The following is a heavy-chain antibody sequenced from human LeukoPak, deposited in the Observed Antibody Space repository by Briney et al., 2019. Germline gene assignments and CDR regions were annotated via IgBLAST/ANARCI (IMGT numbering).Heavy chain of an antibody. CDR2: ISWSSGSI. J-gene: IGHJ6*02. D-gene: IGHD3-3*01. Sequence: GRSLRLSCAASGFTFDDYAMPWVRQAPGKGLEWVSGISWSSGSIGYADSVKGRFTISRDNAKNSLYLQMNSLRAEDTALYYCAKAPVGGYYNYYYYGMDVWGQGTTVTVSS. CDR3: AKAPVGGYYNYYYYGMDV. V-gene: IGHV3-9*01. CDR1: GFTFDDYA.